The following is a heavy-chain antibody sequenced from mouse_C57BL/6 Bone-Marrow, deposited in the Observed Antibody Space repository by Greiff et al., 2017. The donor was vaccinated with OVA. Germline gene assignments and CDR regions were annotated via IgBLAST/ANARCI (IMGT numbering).Heavy chain of an antibody. CDR2: IHPNSGST. J-gene: IGHJ2*01. CDR1: GYTFTSYW. Sequence: QVQLKQPGAELVKPGASVKLSCKASGYTFTSYWMHWVKQRPGQGLEWIGMIHPNSGSTNYNEKFKSKATLTVDKSSSTAYMQLSSLTSEDSAVYCCARRKNSNYFFDYWGKGTTLTVSS. V-gene: IGHV1-64*01. D-gene: IGHD2-5*01. CDR3: ARRKNSNYFFDY.